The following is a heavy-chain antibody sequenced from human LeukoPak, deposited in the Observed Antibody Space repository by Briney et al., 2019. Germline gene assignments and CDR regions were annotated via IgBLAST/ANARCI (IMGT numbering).Heavy chain of an antibody. CDR2: INPNSGGT. CDR3: ALGYNLDYFDY. CDR1: GYTFTSYG. J-gene: IGHJ4*02. Sequence: GASVKVSCKASGYTFTSYGISWVRQAPGQGLEWMGWINPNSGGTNYAQKFQGWVTMTRDTSISTAYMELSRLRSDDTAVYYCALGYNLDYFDYWGQGTLVTVSS. V-gene: IGHV1-2*04. D-gene: IGHD5-24*01.